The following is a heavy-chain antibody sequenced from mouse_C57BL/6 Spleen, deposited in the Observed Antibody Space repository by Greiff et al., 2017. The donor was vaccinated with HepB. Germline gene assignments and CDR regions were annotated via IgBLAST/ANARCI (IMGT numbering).Heavy chain of an antibody. CDR2: IYPGSGST. CDR1: GYTFTSYW. V-gene: IGHV1-55*01. CDR3: ARRRADYYGSSYDY. D-gene: IGHD1-1*01. Sequence: QVQLQQPGAELVKPGASVKMSCKASGYTFTSYWITWVKQRPGQGLEWIGDIYPGSGSTNYNEKFKSKATLTVDTSSSTAYMQLSSLTSEDSAVYYCARRRADYYGSSYDYWGKGTTLTVSS. J-gene: IGHJ2*01.